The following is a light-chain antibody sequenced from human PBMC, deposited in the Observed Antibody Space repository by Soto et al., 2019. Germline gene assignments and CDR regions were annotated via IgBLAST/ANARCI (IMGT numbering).Light chain of an antibody. Sequence: EIVLTQSPATLSLSPGERATLSCRASQSVSSYLAWYQQKPGQAPRLLIYDASNRATGIPARFSGSGPGTDFTLTIIRLEPEDFAVYYCQQRSNWPPRFTFGPGTKVDIK. J-gene: IGKJ3*01. CDR1: QSVSSY. CDR2: DAS. V-gene: IGKV3-11*01. CDR3: QQRSNWPPRFT.